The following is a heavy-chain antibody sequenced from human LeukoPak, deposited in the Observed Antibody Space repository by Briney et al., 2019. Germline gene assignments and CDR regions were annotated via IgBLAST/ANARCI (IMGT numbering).Heavy chain of an antibody. Sequence: GGSLRLSCAASGFTVSSNYMSWVRQAPGKGLEWVSVIYSGGSTCYADSVKGRFTISRDNSKNTLYLQMNSLRAEDTAVYYCAREEAPMYSPMDVWGQGTTVTVSS. J-gene: IGHJ6*02. CDR2: IYSGGST. CDR1: GFTVSSNY. D-gene: IGHD2-21*01. CDR3: AREEAPMYSPMDV. V-gene: IGHV3-66*01.